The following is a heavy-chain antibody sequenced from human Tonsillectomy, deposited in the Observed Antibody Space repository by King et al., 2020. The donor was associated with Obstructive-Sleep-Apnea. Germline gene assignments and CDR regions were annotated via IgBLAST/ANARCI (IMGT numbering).Heavy chain of an antibody. CDR1: GYTFGTYG. D-gene: IGHD6-19*01. Sequence: QLVQSGAEVKKPGASVKVSCKTSGYTFGTYGITWVRHAPGQGLDWMGWINPNNGNTDYAQKLQGRVTMTTDASTTTAYMELRSLRSDDTAVYYCATFSSAWYFDYWGQGTLVTVSS. CDR2: INPNNGNT. V-gene: IGHV1-18*01. J-gene: IGHJ4*02. CDR3: ATFSSAWYFDY.